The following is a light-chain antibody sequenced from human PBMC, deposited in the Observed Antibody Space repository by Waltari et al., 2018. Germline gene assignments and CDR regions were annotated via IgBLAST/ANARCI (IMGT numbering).Light chain of an antibody. Sequence: QSVLTQPPSVSAAPGQKVTISCSGGSSNIGMDFVSWYQKLPGTAPKVLIYDNSGLPSGIPGRFSGSKSGTSATLGITGLQTGDEAYYYCATWDHSLHGVVFGGGTELTVL. CDR1: SSNIGMDF. V-gene: IGLV1-51*01. CDR3: ATWDHSLHGVV. CDR2: DNS. J-gene: IGLJ2*01.